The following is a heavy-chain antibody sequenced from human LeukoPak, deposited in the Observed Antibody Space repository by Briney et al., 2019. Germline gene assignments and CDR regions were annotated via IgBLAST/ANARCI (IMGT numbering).Heavy chain of an antibody. CDR2: IHYTANI. CDR1: GGSLNDTSNF. D-gene: IGHD6-13*01. CDR3: TSLTCTASTCNWFDP. V-gene: IGHV4-39*02. J-gene: IGHJ5*02. Sequence: SDTLSLTRNVSGGSLNDTSNFWAWVRQPPGGGLEWIGSIHYTANIPSNPSLKGRVTISANTSRSHFSLRLKSVTAADTAVYYCTSLTCTASTCNWFDPWGQGTQVTVSS.